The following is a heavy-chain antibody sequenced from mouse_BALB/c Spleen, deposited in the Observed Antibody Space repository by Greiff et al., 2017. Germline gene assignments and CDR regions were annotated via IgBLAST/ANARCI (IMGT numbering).Heavy chain of an antibody. V-gene: IGHV5-6-5*01. Sequence: EVKLMESGGGLVKPGGSLKLSCAASGFTFSSYAMSWVRQTPEKRLEWVASISSGGSTYYPDSVKGRFTISRDNARNILYLQMSSLRSEDTAMYYCARVYGNYWFAYWGQGTLVTVSA. CDR1: GFTFSSYA. J-gene: IGHJ3*01. D-gene: IGHD2-1*01. CDR2: ISSGGST. CDR3: ARVYGNYWFAY.